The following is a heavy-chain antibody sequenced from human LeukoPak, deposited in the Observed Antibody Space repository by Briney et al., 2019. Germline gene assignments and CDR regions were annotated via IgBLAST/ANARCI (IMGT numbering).Heavy chain of an antibody. D-gene: IGHD6-13*01. CDR2: ISGDGTIT. Sequence: GGSLRLSCAASGFTFSSHWMHWVRQAPGKGLVLVSRISGDGTITSYEDSVKGRFTISRDDTNNTLFLQMNSLRAEDTAVYYCARGGAATGRTLDYWGQGTLVTVSS. CDR1: GFTFSSHW. J-gene: IGHJ4*02. V-gene: IGHV3-74*01. CDR3: ARGGAATGRTLDY.